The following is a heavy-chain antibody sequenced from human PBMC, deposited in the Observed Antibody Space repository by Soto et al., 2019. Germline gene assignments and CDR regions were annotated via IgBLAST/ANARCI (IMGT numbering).Heavy chain of an antibody. V-gene: IGHV3-13*04. J-gene: IGHJ6*02. Sequence: EVQLVESGGGLVQPGGSLRLSCAASGFTFSSYDMHWVRQATGKGLEWVSAIGTAGDTYYPGSVKGRLTISRENAKNSLYLQMNSLRAGDTAVYYCAREYYGSGNYYYGMDVWGQGTTVTVSS. CDR3: AREYYGSGNYYYGMDV. D-gene: IGHD3-10*01. CDR2: IGTAGDT. CDR1: GFTFSSYD.